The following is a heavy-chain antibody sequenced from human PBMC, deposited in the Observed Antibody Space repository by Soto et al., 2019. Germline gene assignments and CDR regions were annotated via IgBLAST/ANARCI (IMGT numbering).Heavy chain of an antibody. V-gene: IGHV3-48*01. Sequence: PGGSLRLSCAASGFTFSSYSMNWVRQAPGKGLEWVSYISSSSGTLYYADSVKGRFTISRDNAKDSLYLQMNSLRAEDTAVYYCAREGLATHWGQGTLVTVSS. J-gene: IGHJ4*02. CDR3: AREGLATH. CDR2: ISSSSGTL. CDR1: GFTFSSYS. D-gene: IGHD3-3*02.